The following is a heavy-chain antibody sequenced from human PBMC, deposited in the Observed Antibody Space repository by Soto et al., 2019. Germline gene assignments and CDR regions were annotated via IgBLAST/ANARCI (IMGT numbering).Heavy chain of an antibody. CDR1: GFTFSSYA. J-gene: IGHJ4*02. CDR3: ARGAAVTTGLLDY. V-gene: IGHV3-30-3*01. Sequence: QVQLVESGGGVVQPGRSLRLSCAASGFTFSSYAMHWVRQAPGKGLEWVAVISYDGSNKYYADSVKGRFTISRDNSKNTLYLHMNSLRAEDTAVYYCARGAAVTTGLLDYWGQGTLVTVSS. CDR2: ISYDGSNK. D-gene: IGHD4-17*01.